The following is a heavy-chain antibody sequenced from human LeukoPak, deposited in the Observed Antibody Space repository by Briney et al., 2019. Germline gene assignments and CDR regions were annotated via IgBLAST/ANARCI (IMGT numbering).Heavy chain of an antibody. D-gene: IGHD6-19*01. J-gene: IGHJ5*02. CDR2: LNPNSGNT. CDR1: GYTFTSYD. CDR3: ARMTVSGRDNWFDP. V-gene: IGHV1-8*03. Sequence: ASVKVSCKASGYTFTSYDINWVRQATGQGLEWRGWLNPNSGNTGYAQKFQGRVTISRNTSINTAYMELSSLRSEDTAVYYCARMTVSGRDNWFDPWGQGTLVTVSS.